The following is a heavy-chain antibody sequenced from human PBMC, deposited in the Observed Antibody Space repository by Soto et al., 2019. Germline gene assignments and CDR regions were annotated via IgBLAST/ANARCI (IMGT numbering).Heavy chain of an antibody. V-gene: IGHV4-34*01. CDR2: INHSGST. D-gene: IGHD3-10*01. J-gene: IGHJ6*04. CDR1: GGSFRGYY. Sequence: SETLSLTCAVYGGSFRGYYWSWIRQPPGKGLEWIGEINHSGSTNYNPSLKSRVTISVDTSKNQFSLKLSSVTAADTAVYYCASYYGSGSYYNKGKEDVWGKGTTVTVSS. CDR3: ASYYGSGSYYNKGKEDV.